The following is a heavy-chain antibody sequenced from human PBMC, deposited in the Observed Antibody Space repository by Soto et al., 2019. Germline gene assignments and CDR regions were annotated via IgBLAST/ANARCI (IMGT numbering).Heavy chain of an antibody. CDR3: ASRYYDSSGYHTPPYYYYYGMDV. V-gene: IGHV3-48*02. CDR1: GFTFSSYS. J-gene: IGHJ6*02. Sequence: GGSLRLSCAASGFTFSSYSMNWFGQAPGKGLEWVSYISSSSSTIYYADSVKGRFTISRDNAKNSLYLQMNSLRDEDTAVYYCASRYYDSSGYHTPPYYYYYGMDVWGQGATVTVSS. CDR2: ISSSSSTI. D-gene: IGHD3-22*01.